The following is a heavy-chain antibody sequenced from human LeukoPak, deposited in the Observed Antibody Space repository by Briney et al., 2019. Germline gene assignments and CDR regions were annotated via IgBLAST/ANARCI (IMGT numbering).Heavy chain of an antibody. D-gene: IGHD3-22*01. CDR2: INYSGTT. CDR3: ARLEGSSGSYYGSFDY. V-gene: IGHV4-39*01. Sequence: SETLSLTCTVSGGSISRSSYCWGWIRQPPGKGLEWIGTINYSGTTYYNSSLKSRVTISVDTSKKQFSLKLISVTDADTDVYYCARLEGSSGSYYGSFDYWGQGTLVTVSS. J-gene: IGHJ4*02. CDR1: GGSISRSSYC.